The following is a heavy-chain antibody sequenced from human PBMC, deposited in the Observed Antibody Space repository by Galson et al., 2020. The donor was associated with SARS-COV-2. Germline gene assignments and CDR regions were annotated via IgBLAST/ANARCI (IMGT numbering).Heavy chain of an antibody. CDR3: AKRRGDYHSGAYDS. D-gene: IGHD1-26*01. J-gene: IGHJ4*02. CDR2: ITDSGGAA. V-gene: IGHV3-23*01. Sequence: QAGGSLRLSCAASGFTFSSYAMYWVRQAPGKGLEWVSSITDSGGAASYADSVKGRFTISRDNSKNTLYLQMSSLRGEDTAIYHCAKRRGDYHSGAYDSWGQGTLVTVSS. CDR1: GFTFSSYA.